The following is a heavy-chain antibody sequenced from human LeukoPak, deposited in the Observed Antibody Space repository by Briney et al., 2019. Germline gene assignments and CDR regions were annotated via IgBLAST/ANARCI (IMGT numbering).Heavy chain of an antibody. CDR2: IYTSGST. D-gene: IGHD1-26*01. J-gene: IGHJ3*02. V-gene: IGHV4-4*07. CDR3: ARDTMGAKSSAFDI. CDR1: GGSISSYY. Sequence: PSETLSLTCTVSGGSISSYYWSWIRQPAGKGLEWIGRIYTSGSTNYNPSLKSRVTMSADTSKNQFSLKLSSVTAADTAVYYCARDTMGAKSSAFDIWGQGTMVTVSS.